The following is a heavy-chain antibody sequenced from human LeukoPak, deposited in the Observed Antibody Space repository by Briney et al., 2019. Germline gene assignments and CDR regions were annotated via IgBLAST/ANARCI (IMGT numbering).Heavy chain of an antibody. CDR1: GYTFTSYG. J-gene: IGHJ4*02. CDR2: ITGYTGNT. Sequence: ASVKVSCKASGYTFTSYGISWVRQAPGQGLEWMGWITGYTGNTNYAQKMQGRVTMTTDTSTSTAYMELRSLRYDDTAVYYCARWVGSGWYGDYWGQGTLVTVSS. D-gene: IGHD6-19*01. CDR3: ARWVGSGWYGDY. V-gene: IGHV1-18*01.